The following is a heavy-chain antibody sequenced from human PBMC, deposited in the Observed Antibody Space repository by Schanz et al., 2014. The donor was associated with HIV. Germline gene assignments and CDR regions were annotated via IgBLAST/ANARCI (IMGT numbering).Heavy chain of an antibody. CDR3: VDFWIGYFRY. J-gene: IGHJ4*02. D-gene: IGHD3-3*01. Sequence: VQLVESGGGVVQPGRSRRLACAASGFTFSSYDMHWIRQAPGRGREWVALISDDGSKKFYADSVKGRFVISRDNSNNTLYLQMSSLRAEDTAVYFCVDFWIGYFRYWGRGTLVSVSS. CDR2: ISDDGSKK. V-gene: IGHV3-30*03. CDR1: GFTFSSYD.